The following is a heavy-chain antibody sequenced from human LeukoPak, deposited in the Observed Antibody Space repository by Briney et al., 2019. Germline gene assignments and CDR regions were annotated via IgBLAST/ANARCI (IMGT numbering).Heavy chain of an antibody. CDR2: IYSGGST. J-gene: IGHJ3*02. CDR1: GFTFSSYG. D-gene: IGHD5-12*01. Sequence: PGGSLRLSCAASGFTFSSYGMTWVRQAPGKGLEWVSVIYSGGSTYYADSVKGRFTISRDNSKNTLYLQMNSLRAEDTAVYYCAREVATSDAFDIWGKGTMVTVSS. V-gene: IGHV3-53*01. CDR3: AREVATSDAFDI.